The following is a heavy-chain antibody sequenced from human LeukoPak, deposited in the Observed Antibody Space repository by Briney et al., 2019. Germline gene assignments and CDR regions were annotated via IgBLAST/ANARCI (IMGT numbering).Heavy chain of an antibody. D-gene: IGHD4-17*01. CDR3: AKDPGTLIRYGVFDY. CDR2: ISGSVGST. V-gene: IGHV3-23*01. J-gene: IGHJ4*02. CDR1: GLTFSSYG. Sequence: GGSLRLSCAASGLTFSSYGMSWVRQAPGRGLEWVSAISGSVGSTYYADSVKGRFTISRDNSKNILYLQMNSLRAEDTVVYYCAKDPGTLIRYGVFDYWGQGTLVSVSS.